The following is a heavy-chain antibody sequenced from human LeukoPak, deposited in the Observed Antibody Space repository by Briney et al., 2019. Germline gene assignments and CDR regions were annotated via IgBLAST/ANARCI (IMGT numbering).Heavy chain of an antibody. J-gene: IGHJ4*02. Sequence: PGGSLRLSCAASGFTFSSYAMSWVRQAPGKGLEWVSAISDSGGSTYYADSVKGRFTISRDNSKDTLYLQMNSLRVEDTALYYCAYPFYGSGPRGYWGQGTLVTVSS. CDR3: AYPFYGSGPRGY. CDR2: ISDSGGST. V-gene: IGHV3-23*01. CDR1: GFTFSSYA. D-gene: IGHD3-10*01.